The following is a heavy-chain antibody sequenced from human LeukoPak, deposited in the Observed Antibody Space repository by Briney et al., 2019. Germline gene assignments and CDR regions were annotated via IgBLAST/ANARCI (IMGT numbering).Heavy chain of an antibody. CDR3: AREDSSGSGKGNWFDP. J-gene: IGHJ5*02. V-gene: IGHV1-18*01. CDR2: ISAYNGNT. CDR1: GYTFTSYG. Sequence: ASVKVSCKASGYTFTSYGITWVRQAPGQGLEWLGWISAYNGNTNYAQKFQGRVTMTRDTSISTAYMELSRLRSDDTAVYYCAREDSSGSGKGNWFDPWGQGTLVTVSS. D-gene: IGHD3-22*01.